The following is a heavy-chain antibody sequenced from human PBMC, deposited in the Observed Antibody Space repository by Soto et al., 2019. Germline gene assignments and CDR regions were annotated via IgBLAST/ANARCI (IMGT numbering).Heavy chain of an antibody. Sequence: GGSLRLSCAASGFTFSSYAMSWVRQAPGKGLEWVSAISGSGGSTYYADSVKGRFTISGDNSKNTLYLQMNSLRAEDTAVYYCAKDPTVTTTCYWGQGTLVTVSS. J-gene: IGHJ4*02. CDR3: AKDPTVTTTCY. D-gene: IGHD4-17*01. CDR1: GFTFSSYA. CDR2: ISGSGGST. V-gene: IGHV3-23*01.